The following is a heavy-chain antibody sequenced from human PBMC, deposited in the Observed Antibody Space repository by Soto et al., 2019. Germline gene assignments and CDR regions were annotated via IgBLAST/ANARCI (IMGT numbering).Heavy chain of an antibody. J-gene: IGHJ6*03. Sequence: GGSLRLSCAASGFTVSSNYMSWVRQAPGKGLEWVSVIYSGGSTYYADSVKGRFIISRDNSKNTLYLQMNSLRAEDTAVYDCARVMVPDWGSYYYYMDDWGKGTTVTVSS. V-gene: IGHV3-66*02. CDR2: IYSGGST. CDR3: ARVMVPDWGSYYYYMDD. CDR1: GFTVSSNY. D-gene: IGHD7-27*01.